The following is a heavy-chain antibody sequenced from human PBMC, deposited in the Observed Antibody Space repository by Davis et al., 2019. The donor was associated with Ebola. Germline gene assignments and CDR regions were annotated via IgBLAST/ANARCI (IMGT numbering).Heavy chain of an antibody. J-gene: IGHJ4*02. Sequence: GGSLRLSCAASGFSFSTYALHWVRQAPGKGLEWVAVISYDGSDKYYADSVKGRFTISRDNSKNTLYLQMNSLRAEDTAVYYCAKSHSSGYLSGFDYWGQGTLVTVSS. D-gene: IGHD3-22*01. CDR2: ISYDGSDK. CDR1: GFSFSTYA. CDR3: AKSHSSGYLSGFDY. V-gene: IGHV3-30*18.